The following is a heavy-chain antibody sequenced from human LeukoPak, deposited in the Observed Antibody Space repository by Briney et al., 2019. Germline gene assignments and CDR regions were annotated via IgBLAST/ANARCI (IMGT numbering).Heavy chain of an antibody. Sequence: ASVTVSFKASGYTFTGYYMHWVRQAPGQGLEWMGWINPNSGGTNYAQKFQGRVTMTRDTSISTAYMELSRLRSDDTAVYYCARSPPLTTMIVLHWGQGALVTVSS. J-gene: IGHJ4*02. D-gene: IGHD3-22*01. CDR3: ARSPPLTTMIVLH. CDR2: INPNSGGT. V-gene: IGHV1-2*02. CDR1: GYTFTGYY.